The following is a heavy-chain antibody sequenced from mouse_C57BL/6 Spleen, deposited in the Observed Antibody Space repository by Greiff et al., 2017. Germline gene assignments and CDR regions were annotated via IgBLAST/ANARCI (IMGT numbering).Heavy chain of an antibody. D-gene: IGHD4-1*02. CDR1: GFTFSDYY. V-gene: IGHV5-16*01. Sequence: EVQRVESEGGLVQPGSSMKLSCTASGFTFSDYYMAWVRQVPEKGLEWVANINYDGSSTYYLDSLKSRFIISRDNAKNILYLQMSSLKSEYTATYYCARESSQLGPHWYFDVWGTGTTVTVSS. CDR3: ARESSQLGPHWYFDV. CDR2: INYDGSST. J-gene: IGHJ1*03.